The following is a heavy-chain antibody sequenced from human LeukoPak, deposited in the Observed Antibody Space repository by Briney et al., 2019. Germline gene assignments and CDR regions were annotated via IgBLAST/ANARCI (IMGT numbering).Heavy chain of an antibody. CDR3: ARATYYYGSGSYSRFDP. CDR1: GGSIKSNY. V-gene: IGHV4-59*01. Sequence: SETLSLTCTVSGGSIKSNYWSWIRQPPGKGLEWIGYGYYSGTTNYNPSFKSRVTISLDTSKSQFSLKLRFVTTADTAVYYCARATYYYGSGSYSRFDPWGQGTLVTVSS. CDR2: GYYSGTT. D-gene: IGHD3-10*01. J-gene: IGHJ5*02.